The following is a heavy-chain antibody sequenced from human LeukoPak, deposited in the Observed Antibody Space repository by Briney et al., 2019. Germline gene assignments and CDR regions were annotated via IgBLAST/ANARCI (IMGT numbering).Heavy chain of an antibody. CDR1: GYTFTSYA. J-gene: IGHJ4*02. Sequence: ASVKVSCKASGYTFTSYAMHWVRQAPGQRLEWMGWINAGNGNTKYSQKFQGRVTITRDTSASTAYMELSSLRSEDTAVYYCGRGFSIVPAGIPDYWGLGTLVTVSS. CDR3: GRGFSIVPAGIPDY. CDR2: INAGNGNT. D-gene: IGHD2-2*02. V-gene: IGHV1-3*01.